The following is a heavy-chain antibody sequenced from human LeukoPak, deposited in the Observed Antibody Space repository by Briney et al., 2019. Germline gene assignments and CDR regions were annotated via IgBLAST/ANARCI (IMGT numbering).Heavy chain of an antibody. V-gene: IGHV1-24*01. CDR2: FDPEDGET. D-gene: IGHD6-13*01. J-gene: IGHJ4*02. CDR3: ATVIAAAGTFDY. CDR1: GYTLTELS. Sequence: ASVKVSCKVSGYTLTELSMHWVRQAPGKGVEWMGGFDPEDGETIYAQKFQGRVTMTEDTSTDTAYMELSSLRSEDTAVYYCATVIAAAGTFDYWGQGTLVTVSS.